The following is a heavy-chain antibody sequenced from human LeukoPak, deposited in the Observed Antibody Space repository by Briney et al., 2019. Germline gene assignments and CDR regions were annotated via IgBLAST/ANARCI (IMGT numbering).Heavy chain of an antibody. V-gene: IGHV4-31*03. CDR2: IYYSGST. J-gene: IGHJ4*02. CDR3: ARGDRQYTVTTFLRGGYFDY. CDR1: GGSISIGAYY. Sequence: SQTLSLTCTVSGGSISIGAYYWNWIRQHPGKGLEWIGYIYYSGSTYYNPSLKSRVTMSVDTSKNQFSLKLRSVTAADTAVYYCARGDRQYTVTTFLRGGYFDYWGQGTLVTVSS. D-gene: IGHD4-17*01.